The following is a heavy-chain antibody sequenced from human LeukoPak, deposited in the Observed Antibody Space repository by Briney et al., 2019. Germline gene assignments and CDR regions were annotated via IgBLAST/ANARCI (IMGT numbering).Heavy chain of an antibody. CDR3: ARDSVGFGELLFDY. J-gene: IGHJ4*02. V-gene: IGHV1-18*01. CDR2: ISAYNGNT. Sequence: GASVTVSCKASGYTFTSYGISWVRQAPGQGLEWMEWISAYNGNTNYAQKLQGRVTMTTDTSTSTAYMALRSLRSDDTAVYYCARDSVGFGELLFDYWGQGTLVTVSS. CDR1: GYTFTSYG. D-gene: IGHD3-10*01.